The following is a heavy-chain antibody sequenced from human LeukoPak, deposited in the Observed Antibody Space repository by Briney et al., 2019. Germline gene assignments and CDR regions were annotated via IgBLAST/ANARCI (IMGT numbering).Heavy chain of an antibody. CDR2: IRAHNGNT. V-gene: IGHV1-18*01. J-gene: IGHJ4*02. CDR1: GYTFTSYG. Sequence: ASVKASCKASGYTFTSYGISWVRQAPGQGREWMGLIRAHNGNTNYAQKLQGRVTMTTVTSTSTAYMELRSLRSDDTAVYYCASGPPLGSPDIDYWGQGTLVTVSS. D-gene: IGHD3-10*01. CDR3: ASGPPLGSPDIDY.